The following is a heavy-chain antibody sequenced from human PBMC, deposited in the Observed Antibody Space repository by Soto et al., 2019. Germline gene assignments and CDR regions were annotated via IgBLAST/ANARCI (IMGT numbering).Heavy chain of an antibody. J-gene: IGHJ5*02. CDR2: IKQDGSEK. Sequence: EVQLVESGGGLVQPGGSLRLSCVASGLTFTTYWMTWVRQAPGKGLEWVATIKQDGSEKYHVDSVKVRFTISRDDAENSLYLQMNNLRAEDTAVYYCTRNRAQFDTWGQGTPVTVSS. D-gene: IGHD1-26*01. CDR1: GLTFTTYW. V-gene: IGHV3-7*01. CDR3: TRNRAQFDT.